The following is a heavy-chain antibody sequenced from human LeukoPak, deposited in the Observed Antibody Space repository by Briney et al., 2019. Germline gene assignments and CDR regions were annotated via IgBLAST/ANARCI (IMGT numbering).Heavy chain of an antibody. CDR1: GFTFYEYA. CDR2: ISGDGVST. D-gene: IGHD7-27*01. V-gene: IGHV3-43*02. J-gene: IGHJ5*02. CDR3: AKDLGPSGAGWFDP. Sequence: GGSLRLSCAASGFTFYEYAIHWVRHVPGKALEWVSLISGDGVSTYYADSVKGRFTISRDNSKNSLYLQMNSLRTEDTALYYCAKDLGPSGAGWFDPWGQGNLVTVSS.